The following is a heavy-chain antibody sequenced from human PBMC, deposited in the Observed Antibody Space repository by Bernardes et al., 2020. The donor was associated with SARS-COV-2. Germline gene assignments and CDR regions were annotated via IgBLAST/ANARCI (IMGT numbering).Heavy chain of an antibody. V-gene: IGHV1-24*01. CDR2: FDPEEGEM. CDR1: GDTLIELS. J-gene: IGHJ4*02. D-gene: IGHD3-22*01. CDR3: ATTRALYYSDSSAPYG. Sequence: ASVKVSCKVSGDTLIELSMHWVRQAPGQGLEWMGGFDPEEGEMVYAQKFQGRVTLTEDTSTHTAYMELSSLRSDDTAVYYCATTRALYYSDSSAPYGWGQGTLVTVSS.